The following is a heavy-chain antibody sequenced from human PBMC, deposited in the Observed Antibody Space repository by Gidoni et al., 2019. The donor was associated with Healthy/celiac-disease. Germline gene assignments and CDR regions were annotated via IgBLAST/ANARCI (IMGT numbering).Heavy chain of an antibody. V-gene: IGHV4-61*02. CDR3: ARWSRLYDAFDI. CDR2: IYTSGRT. Sequence: QVQLQESGPGLVKPSQTLSLTCTVSGGSISSGSYYWSWIRQPAGKGLEWIGRIYTSGRTNYNPSLKSRVTISVDTSKNQFSLKLSSVTAADTAVYYCARWSRLYDAFDIWGQGTMVTVSS. J-gene: IGHJ3*02. D-gene: IGHD2-15*01. CDR1: GGSISSGSYY.